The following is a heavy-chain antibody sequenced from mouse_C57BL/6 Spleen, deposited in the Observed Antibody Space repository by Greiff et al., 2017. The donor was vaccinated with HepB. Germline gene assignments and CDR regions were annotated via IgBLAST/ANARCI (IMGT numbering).Heavy chain of an antibody. CDR3: ARDGGLLTGCAY. V-gene: IGHV5-4*01. D-gene: IGHD2-10*01. CDR2: ISDGGSYT. J-gene: IGHJ3*01. CDR1: GFTFSSYA. Sequence: EVKLVESGGGLVKPGGSLKLSCAASGFTFSSYAMSWVRQTPEKRLEWVATISDGGSYTYYPDNVKGRFTISRDNAKNNLYLQMSHLKSEDTAMYYCARDGGLLTGCAYWGQGTLVTVSA.